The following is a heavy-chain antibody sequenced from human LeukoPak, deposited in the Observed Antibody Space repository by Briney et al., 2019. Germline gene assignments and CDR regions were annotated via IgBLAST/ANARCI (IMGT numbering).Heavy chain of an antibody. Sequence: PSETLSLTCTVSGGSISSYYWSWIRQPPGKGLEWIGYIYYSGSTNYNPSLKSRVTISVDTSKNQFSLKLSSVTAADTAVYYCARDNGGSFHAFDIWGQGTMVTVSS. J-gene: IGHJ3*02. V-gene: IGHV4-59*12. D-gene: IGHD2-15*01. CDR1: GGSISSYY. CDR2: IYYSGST. CDR3: ARDNGGSFHAFDI.